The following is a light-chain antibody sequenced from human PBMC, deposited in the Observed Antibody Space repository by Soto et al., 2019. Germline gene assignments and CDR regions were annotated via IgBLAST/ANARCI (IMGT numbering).Light chain of an antibody. J-gene: IGKJ1*01. CDR1: QSISSY. CDR3: QQSYSTPPT. CDR2: AAS. V-gene: IGKV1-39*01. Sequence: DIQRTQSPSSLSASVGDRVTITCRASQSISSYLNWYQQRPGKAPKLLIYAASSLQSGAPSRFSGSGSGTDFTLTISSLQPEDFATYYCQQSYSTPPTFGQGTKVDIK.